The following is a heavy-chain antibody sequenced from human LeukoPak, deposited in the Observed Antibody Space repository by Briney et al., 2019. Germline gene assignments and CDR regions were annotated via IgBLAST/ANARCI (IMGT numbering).Heavy chain of an antibody. CDR3: ARHQECGGDCYLVAYFDY. CDR2: IYPGDSDT. J-gene: IGHJ4*02. D-gene: IGHD2-21*01. Sequence: GESLKISCKGSGYSFTSYWIGWVRQMPGKGLEWMGIIYPGDSDTRYSPSFRGQVTISADKSISTAYLQWSSLKASDTAMYYCARHQECGGDCYLVAYFDYWGQGTLVTVSS. CDR1: GYSFTSYW. V-gene: IGHV5-51*01.